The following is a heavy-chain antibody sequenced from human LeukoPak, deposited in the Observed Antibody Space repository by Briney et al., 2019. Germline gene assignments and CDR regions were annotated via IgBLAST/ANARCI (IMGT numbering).Heavy chain of an antibody. CDR3: ARAPGPYYYDSSGQIPEAFDI. J-gene: IGHJ3*02. CDR2: ILEDGTIQ. V-gene: IGHV3-30*04. CDR1: GFTFRNYM. D-gene: IGHD3-22*01. Sequence: PGGSLRLSCAASGFTFRNYMMHWVRQAPGKGLDWVAVILEDGTIQHYADSVKGRFTISRDNSRNTVFLQMNSLRSDDTAVYYCARAPGPYYYDSSGQIPEAFDIWGQGTMVTVSS.